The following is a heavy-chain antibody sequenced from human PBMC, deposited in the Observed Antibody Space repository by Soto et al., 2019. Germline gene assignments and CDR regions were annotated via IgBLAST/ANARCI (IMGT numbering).Heavy chain of an antibody. CDR2: IFHTGTT. CDR3: ATFFDS. CDR1: GGSLIRTNW. J-gene: IGHJ4*02. V-gene: IGHV4-4*02. Sequence: SETLSLTCTVSGGSLIRTNWWTWVRQPPGKGLEWIGEIFHTGTTSYTPSLKSRVTISIDKSKNQFSLRLNSVTAADTAVYYCATFFDSWGQGILVTVS.